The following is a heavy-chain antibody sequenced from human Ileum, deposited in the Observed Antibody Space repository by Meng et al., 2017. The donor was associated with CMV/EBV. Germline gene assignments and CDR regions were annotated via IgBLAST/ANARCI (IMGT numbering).Heavy chain of an antibody. J-gene: IGHJ4*02. D-gene: IGHD3-10*02. Sequence: GGSLRLSCAASGFSFNSYGMHWVRQVPGKGLEWVAIISSDGSNQHYADSVKGRFAISRDNPKNTVYLQMNSLRAEDTAVYYCAKACTIFGYYIDFWGRGTLVTVSS. CDR2: ISSDGSNQ. CDR1: GFSFNSYG. V-gene: IGHV3-33*06. CDR3: AKACTIFGYYIDF.